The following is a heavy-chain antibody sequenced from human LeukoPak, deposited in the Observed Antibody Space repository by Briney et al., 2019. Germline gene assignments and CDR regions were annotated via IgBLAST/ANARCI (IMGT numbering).Heavy chain of an antibody. CDR1: GGSISSYY. V-gene: IGHV4-4*07. CDR2: IYTSGST. Sequence: SETLSLTCTVSGGSISSYYWSWIRQPAGKGLEWIGRIYTSGSTNYNPSLKSRVTMSVDTPKNQFSLKLSSVTAADTAVYYCARLLWFGEFDWFDPWGQGTLVTVSS. CDR3: ARLLWFGEFDWFDP. D-gene: IGHD3-10*01. J-gene: IGHJ5*02.